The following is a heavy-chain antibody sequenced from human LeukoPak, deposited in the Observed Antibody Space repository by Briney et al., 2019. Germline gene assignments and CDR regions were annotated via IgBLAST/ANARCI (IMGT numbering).Heavy chain of an antibody. CDR2: INPNSGGT. J-gene: IGHJ6*02. Sequence: ASVKVSCKASGYTFTGDYMHWGRQAPGQRVEWMGWINPNSGGTNYAQKFQGRVTMTRDTSISTAYMELSRLRSDDTAVYYCARVPLYYYYGMDVWGQGTTVTVSS. CDR3: ARVPLYYYYGMDV. CDR1: GYTFTGDY. V-gene: IGHV1-2*02.